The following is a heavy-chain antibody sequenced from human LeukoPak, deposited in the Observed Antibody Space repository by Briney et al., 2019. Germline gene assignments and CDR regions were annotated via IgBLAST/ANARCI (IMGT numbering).Heavy chain of an antibody. CDR3: ARSVVATILDNYPVDY. CDR2: ISYDGSNK. V-gene: IGHV3-30-3*01. D-gene: IGHD5-12*01. CDR1: GFTFSSYA. Sequence: PGGSLRLSCAASGFTFSSYAMHWVRQAPGKGLEWVAVISYDGSNKYYADSVKGRFTISRDNSKNTLYLQMNSLRAEDTAVYYCARSVVATILDNYPVDYWAREPWSPSPQ. J-gene: IGHJ4*02.